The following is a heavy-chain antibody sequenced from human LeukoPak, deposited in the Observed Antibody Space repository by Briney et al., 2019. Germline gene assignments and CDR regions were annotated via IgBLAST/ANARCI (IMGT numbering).Heavy chain of an antibody. D-gene: IGHD2-2*01. J-gene: IGHJ4*02. CDR2: ISYDGGNK. CDR1: GFTFSSYA. CDR3: AREGIVVSPAIDY. Sequence: GGSLRLSCAASGFTFSSYAMHWVRQAPGKGLEWVAVISYDGGNKYYADSVKGRFTISRDNFKNTLYLQMNSLRAEDTAVYYCAREGIVVSPAIDYWGQGTLVTVSS. V-gene: IGHV3-30-3*01.